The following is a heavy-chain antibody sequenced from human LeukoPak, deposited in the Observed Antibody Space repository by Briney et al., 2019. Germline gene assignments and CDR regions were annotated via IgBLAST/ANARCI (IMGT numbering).Heavy chain of an antibody. D-gene: IGHD4-11*01. CDR1: GFTFSNAW. CDR3: TAQSLTVTTGPPYYYYGMDV. V-gene: IGHV3-15*01. Sequence: GGSLRLSCAAAGFTFSNAWMSWVRQAPGKGLEWVGRIKSKTDGGTTDYAAHVKGRFTISRDDSKNTMYLQMNSLKTEDTAVYYCTAQSLTVTTGPPYYYYGMDVWGQGTTVTVSS. J-gene: IGHJ6*02. CDR2: IKSKTDGGTT.